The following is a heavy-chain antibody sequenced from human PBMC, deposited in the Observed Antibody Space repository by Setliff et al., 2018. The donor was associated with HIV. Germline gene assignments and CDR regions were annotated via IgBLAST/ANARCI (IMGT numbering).Heavy chain of an antibody. D-gene: IGHD6-6*01. CDR3: ARDGIAARWALDY. CDR1: GFSFRSYE. Sequence: SLRLSCAASGFSFRSYEMNWVRQAPGKGLEWVSYIRSSGSDKYYADSVKGRFTISRDNAKNSLYLQMNSLRAEDTAIYYCARDGIAARWALDYWGRGTLVTVSS. V-gene: IGHV3-48*03. CDR2: IRSSGSDK. J-gene: IGHJ4*02.